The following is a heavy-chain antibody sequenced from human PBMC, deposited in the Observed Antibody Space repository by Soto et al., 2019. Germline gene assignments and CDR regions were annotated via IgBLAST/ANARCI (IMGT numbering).Heavy chain of an antibody. Sequence: ASVKVSCKASGYSFTDYHIHWVREAPGQGLEWLGRINPKSGGTSTAQKFQGWVTMTTDTSISTASMELTRLTSDDTAIYYCARGDSTDCSNGVCSFFYNHDMDVWGQGTTVTVSS. J-gene: IGHJ6*02. CDR3: ARGDSTDCSNGVCSFFYNHDMDV. CDR2: INPKSGGT. V-gene: IGHV1-2*04. CDR1: GYSFTDYH. D-gene: IGHD2-8*01.